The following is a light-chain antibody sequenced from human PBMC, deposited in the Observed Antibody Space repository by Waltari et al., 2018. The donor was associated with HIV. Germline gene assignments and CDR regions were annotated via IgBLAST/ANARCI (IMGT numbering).Light chain of an antibody. CDR2: GAS. CDR3: LQYGSWPWT. CDR1: QSVGAS. J-gene: IGKJ1*01. V-gene: IGKV3-15*01. Sequence: EVVMRQTPATLSVSPGERLTLSCRASQSVGASLAWYQQKPGQTPRLLVYGASARFTSCPARFSGSGSGTEFTLTVTSLQSEDFAFYYCLQYGSWPWTFGQGTKVEIK.